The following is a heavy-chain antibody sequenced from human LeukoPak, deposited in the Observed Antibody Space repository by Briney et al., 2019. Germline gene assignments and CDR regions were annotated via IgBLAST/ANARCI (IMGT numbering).Heavy chain of an antibody. V-gene: IGHV4-34*01. Sequence: SETLSLTCAVYGGSFSGYYWSWIRQPPGKGLEWIGEINHSGSTNYNPSLKSRVTISVDTSKNQFSLKLSSVTAADTAVYYRARHSREYSSGKERFDYWGQGTLVTVSS. J-gene: IGHJ4*02. CDR2: INHSGST. CDR1: GGSFSGYY. D-gene: IGHD6-25*01. CDR3: ARHSREYSSGKERFDY.